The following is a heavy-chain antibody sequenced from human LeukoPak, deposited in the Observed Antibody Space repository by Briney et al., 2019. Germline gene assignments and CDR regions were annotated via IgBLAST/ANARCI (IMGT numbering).Heavy chain of an antibody. CDR3: AKVSYSSGWYFDY. D-gene: IGHD6-19*01. J-gene: IGHJ4*02. CDR1: GFTFNSYG. V-gene: IGHV3-30*02. CDR2: IRYDGSNK. Sequence: PGGSLRLSCAASGFTFNSYGMHWVRQAPGKGLEWVAFIRYDGSNKYYADSVKGRFTISRDNSKNTLYLQMNSLRAEDTAVYYCAKVSYSSGWYFDYWGQGTLVTVSS.